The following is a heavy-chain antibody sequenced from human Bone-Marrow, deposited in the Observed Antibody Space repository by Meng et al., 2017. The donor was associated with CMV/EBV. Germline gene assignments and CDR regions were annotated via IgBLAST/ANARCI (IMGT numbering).Heavy chain of an antibody. CDR1: GFTFSSYG. J-gene: IGHJ6*02. CDR2: IRYDGSNK. Sequence: GESLKISCAASGFTFSSYGMHWVRQAPGKGLEWVAFIRYDGSNKYYADSVKGRFTISRDNSKNTLYLQMNSLRAEDTAVYYCARWSLVVAATLNDVTTDYGMDVWGQGTTVTVSS. V-gene: IGHV3-30*02. D-gene: IGHD2-15*01. CDR3: ARWSLVVAATLNDVTTDYGMDV.